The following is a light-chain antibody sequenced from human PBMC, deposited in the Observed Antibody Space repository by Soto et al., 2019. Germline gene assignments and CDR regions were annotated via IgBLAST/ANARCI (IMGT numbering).Light chain of an antibody. CDR2: GAS. CDR1: QSVGTN. Sequence: EIVMTQSPGTLSALPGQSATLPCRASQSVGTNLAWYQQKPGQAPRLLIYGASTRATGFPVRFSGSGSGTEFTLTISSLQSDDFAVYYCQQYNQWSPITFGQGTRLE. V-gene: IGKV3-15*01. CDR3: QQYNQWSPIT. J-gene: IGKJ5*01.